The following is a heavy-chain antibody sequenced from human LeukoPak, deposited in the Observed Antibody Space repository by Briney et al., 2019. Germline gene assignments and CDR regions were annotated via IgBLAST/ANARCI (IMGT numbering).Heavy chain of an antibody. V-gene: IGHV4-34*01. CDR3: ARRRVAGQLWPVAKYYFDY. Sequence: SETLSLTCGVYGGSLSFYYWSWIRQSPGKGLEWIAEISQNGDSNYNPSLKSRVTISLDTSKNQFSLKLSSVTAADTAVYYCARRRVAGQLWPVAKYYFDYWGQGTLVTVSS. D-gene: IGHD5-18*01. J-gene: IGHJ4*02. CDR1: GGSLSFYY. CDR2: ISQNGDS.